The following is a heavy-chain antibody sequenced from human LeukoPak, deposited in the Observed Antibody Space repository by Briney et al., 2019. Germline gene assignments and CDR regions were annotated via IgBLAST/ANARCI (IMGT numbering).Heavy chain of an antibody. CDR2: INAGNANT. D-gene: IGHD5-18*01. CDR3: ARLRGYSYNFDY. CDR1: GYTFTSYA. J-gene: IGHJ4*02. V-gene: IGHV1-3*01. Sequence: ASVKVSCKASGYTFTSYAMHWLRQAPGQRLEWMGWINAGNANTKYSQKFQGRVTITRDTSARTAYMELSGLRSEDTAIYYCARLRGYSYNFDYWGQGTLVTVSS.